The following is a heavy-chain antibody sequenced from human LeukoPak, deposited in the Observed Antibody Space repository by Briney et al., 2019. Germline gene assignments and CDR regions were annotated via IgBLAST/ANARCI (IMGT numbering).Heavy chain of an antibody. V-gene: IGHV4-34*01. D-gene: IGHD3-3*01. CDR3: ARDTYYDFWSGYYWDY. CDR1: GGSFSGYY. CDR2: INHSGST. Sequence: PSETLSLTCAVYGGSFSGYYWSWTRQPPGKGLEWIGEINHSGSTNYNPSLKSRVTISVDTSKNQFSLKLSSVTAADTAVYYCARDTYYDFWSGYYWDYWGQGTLVTVSS. J-gene: IGHJ4*02.